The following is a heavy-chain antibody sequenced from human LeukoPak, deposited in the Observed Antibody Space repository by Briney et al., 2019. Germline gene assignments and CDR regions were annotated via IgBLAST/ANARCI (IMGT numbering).Heavy chain of an antibody. J-gene: IGHJ4*02. V-gene: IGHV3-30*18. CDR3: AKGFKDYDFWSGYENFDY. CDR1: GFTFSSYG. D-gene: IGHD3-3*01. CDR2: ISYDGSNQ. Sequence: SLRLSCAASGFTFSSYGMRWVRQAPGKGLEWVAVISYDGSNQYYADSVKGRFTISRDNSKNTLYLQMNSLRAEDTAVYYCAKGFKDYDFWSGYENFDYWGQGTLVTVSS.